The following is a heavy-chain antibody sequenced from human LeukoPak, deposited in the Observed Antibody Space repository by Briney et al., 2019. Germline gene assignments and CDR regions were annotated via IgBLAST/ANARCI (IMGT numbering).Heavy chain of an antibody. CDR1: GYTFTSYG. D-gene: IGHD3-3*01. CDR2: ISAYNGNT. Sequence: ASVKVSCKASGYTFTSYGISWVRQAPGQGLEWMGWISAYNGNTNYAQKLQGRVTMTTDTSTSTAYMELRSLRSDDTAVYYCARDRNDFWSGSYYGMDVWGQGTTVTVSS. J-gene: IGHJ6*02. V-gene: IGHV1-18*01. CDR3: ARDRNDFWSGSYYGMDV.